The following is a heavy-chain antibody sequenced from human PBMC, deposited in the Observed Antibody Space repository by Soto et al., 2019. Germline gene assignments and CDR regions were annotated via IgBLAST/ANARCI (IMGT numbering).Heavy chain of an antibody. J-gene: IGHJ4*02. V-gene: IGHV4-59*08. Sequence: QVQLQESGPRLVKPSETLSLTCSLSGGSISTHYWSWIRQSPGKGLEWIGYSYYGGRTNYNHSFKSRFTISVATSMNQFSLSLTSVTAADTAVYYCARRGRAAAAGYFASWGPGTLVTVSS. D-gene: IGHD6-25*01. CDR2: SYYGGRT. CDR1: GGSISTHY. CDR3: ARRGRAAAAGYFAS.